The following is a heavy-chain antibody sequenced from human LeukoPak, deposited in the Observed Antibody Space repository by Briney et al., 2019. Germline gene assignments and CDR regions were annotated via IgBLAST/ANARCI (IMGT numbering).Heavy chain of an antibody. V-gene: IGHV1-2*02. D-gene: IGHD3-22*01. CDR2: INPNSGGT. J-gene: IGHJ3*02. CDR1: GYTFTGYY. Sequence: ASVKVSCKASGYTFTGYYMHWVRQAPGQGLEWMGWINPNSGGTNYAQKFQGRVTMTRDTSISTAYMELSRLRSDDTAVYYCARDRITMIVVVWAFDIWGQGTMVTVSS. CDR3: ARDRITMIVVVWAFDI.